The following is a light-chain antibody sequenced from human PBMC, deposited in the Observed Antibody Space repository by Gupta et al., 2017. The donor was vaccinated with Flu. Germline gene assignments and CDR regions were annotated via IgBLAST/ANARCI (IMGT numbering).Light chain of an antibody. Sequence: QSVLTQPPSVSGAPGQEVLISCSGGSPNIGSYPSNWYQQLPGTAPKVLIYKNNGRPSGVPDRFSGSKSGTSASLAISGLQSEDEAVYYCAAGDALCNGPVFGTGTTVTVL. V-gene: IGLV1-44*01. CDR3: AAGDALCNGPV. CDR2: KNN. J-gene: IGLJ1*01. CDR1: SPNIGSYP.